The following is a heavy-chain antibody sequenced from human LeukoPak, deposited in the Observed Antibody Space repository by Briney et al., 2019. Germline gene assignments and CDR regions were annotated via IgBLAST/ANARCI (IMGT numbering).Heavy chain of an antibody. CDR3: ARGFKAAAGNYYYYYYGMDV. CDR2: INPNSGGT. CDR1: GYTFTGYY. Sequence: ASVNVSCKASGYTFTGYYMHWVRQAPGQGLEWMGWINPNSGGTNYAQKFQGWVTMTRDTSISTAYMELSRLRSDDTAVYYCARGFKAAAGNYYYYYYGMDVWGQGTTVTVSS. V-gene: IGHV1-2*04. J-gene: IGHJ6*02. D-gene: IGHD6-13*01.